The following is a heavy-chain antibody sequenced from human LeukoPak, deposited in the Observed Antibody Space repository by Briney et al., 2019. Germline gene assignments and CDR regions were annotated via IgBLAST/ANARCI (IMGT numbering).Heavy chain of an antibody. Sequence: PGRSLRLSCAASGFTFSSYAMHWVRQAPGKGLEWVAVISYDGSNKYYADSVKGRFTISRDNSKNTLYPQMNSLRAEDTAVYYCARANSVVVTEVDAFDIWGQGTMVTVSS. CDR3: ARANSVVVTEVDAFDI. D-gene: IGHD2-21*02. J-gene: IGHJ3*02. CDR2: ISYDGSNK. V-gene: IGHV3-30-3*01. CDR1: GFTFSSYA.